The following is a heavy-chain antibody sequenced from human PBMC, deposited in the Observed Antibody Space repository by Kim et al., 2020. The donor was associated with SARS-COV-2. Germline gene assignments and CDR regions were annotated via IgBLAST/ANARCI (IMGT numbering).Heavy chain of an antibody. CDR1: GFTFTRYW. D-gene: IGHD2-15*01. V-gene: IGHV3-7*01. CDR3: AREGSGGFDY. J-gene: IGHJ4*02. Sequence: GGSLRLSCAASGFTFTRYWMSWVRQAPGKGPEWVANIKQDGSEKSYVDSVKGRFTISRDNAKNSLYLQMNSLRVEDTAVYYCAREGSGGFDYWGQVTLAT. CDR2: IKQDGSEK.